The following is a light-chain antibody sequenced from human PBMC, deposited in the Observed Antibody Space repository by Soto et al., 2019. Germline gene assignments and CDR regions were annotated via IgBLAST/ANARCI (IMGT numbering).Light chain of an antibody. CDR3: QQYYSYPRS. CDR2: AAS. V-gene: IGKV1-8*01. J-gene: IGKJ1*01. CDR1: QGSSSY. Sequence: AIRMTQSPSSFSASTGDRVTITCRASQGSSSYLAWYQQKPGKAPKLLIYAASTLQSRVPSRFSGSGSGTDFMLTISCLQSEDFATYYCQQYYSYPRSFGQGTKVDIK.